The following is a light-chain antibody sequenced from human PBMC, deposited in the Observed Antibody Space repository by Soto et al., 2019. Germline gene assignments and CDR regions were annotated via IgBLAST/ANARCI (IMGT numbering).Light chain of an antibody. CDR1: QSIGTY. CDR3: RPYYIYPPT. V-gene: IGKV1-8*01. CDR2: AAS. J-gene: IGKJ4*01. Sequence: AIRMTQSPSSFSASTGDRVTITCRASQSIGTYLAWYQQIPGRAPKLLIFAASTLQRGVPSRFRGSGSGTDFTHTISCLQSEDFATYYCRPYYIYPPTFGGGTQVEIK.